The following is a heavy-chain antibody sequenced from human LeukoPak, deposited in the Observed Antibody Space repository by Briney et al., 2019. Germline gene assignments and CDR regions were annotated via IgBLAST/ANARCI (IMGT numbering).Heavy chain of an antibody. CDR2: IYYSGST. CDR3: ARRVAMRELDY. V-gene: IGHV4-59*05. J-gene: IGHJ4*02. Sequence: SETLSLTCTVSGGPINSYFWNWIRQPPGKGLEWIGSIYYSGSTYYNPSLKSRVTISVDTSKNQFSLKLSSVTAADTAVYYCARRVAMRELDYWGQGTLVIVSS. D-gene: IGHD1-26*01. CDR1: GGPINSYF.